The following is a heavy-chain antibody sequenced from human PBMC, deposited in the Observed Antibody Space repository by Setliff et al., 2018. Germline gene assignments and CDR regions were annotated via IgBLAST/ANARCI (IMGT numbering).Heavy chain of an antibody. Sequence: SVKVSCKASGGTFRSYGISWVRQAPGQGLEWMGGTIPSFGSTNYAQKFQDRVTMTTDTSTATVYMELKNLRSDDTAVYYCARTRYGLGGRPYWGQGTLVTVSS. D-gene: IGHD2-15*01. CDR1: GGTFRSYG. CDR3: ARTRYGLGGRPY. J-gene: IGHJ4*02. V-gene: IGHV1-69*05. CDR2: TIPSFGST.